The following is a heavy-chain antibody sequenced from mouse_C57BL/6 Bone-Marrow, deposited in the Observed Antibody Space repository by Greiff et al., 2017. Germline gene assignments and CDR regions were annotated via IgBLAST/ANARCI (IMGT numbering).Heavy chain of an antibody. V-gene: IGHV5-4*03. Sequence: EVMLVESGGGLVKPGGSLKLSCAASGFTFSSYAMSWVRQTPEKRLAWVATISDGGSYTYYPDNVKGRFTISRDNAKNNLYLQMSHLKSEDTAMYYCARGIYGGYWGQGTLVTVSA. D-gene: IGHD1-1*01. CDR1: GFTFSSYA. CDR2: ISDGGSYT. J-gene: IGHJ3*02. CDR3: ARGIYGGY.